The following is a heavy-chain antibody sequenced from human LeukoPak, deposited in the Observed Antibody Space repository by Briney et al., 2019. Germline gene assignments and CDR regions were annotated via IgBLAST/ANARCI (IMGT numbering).Heavy chain of an antibody. D-gene: IGHD3-22*01. J-gene: IGHJ4*02. CDR3: AKSQYYDSSAPGY. V-gene: IGHV3-30*02. CDR1: GFTFSSYG. Sequence: QPGRSLRLSCAASGFTFSSYGMHWVRQAPGKGLEWVAFIRYDGSNKYYADSVKGRFTISRDNSKNTLYLQMNSLRAEDTAVYYCAKSQYYDSSAPGYWGQGTLVTVSS. CDR2: IRYDGSNK.